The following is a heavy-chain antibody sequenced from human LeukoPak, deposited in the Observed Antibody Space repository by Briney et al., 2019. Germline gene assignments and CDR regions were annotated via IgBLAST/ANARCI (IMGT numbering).Heavy chain of an antibody. CDR1: GFTFSSYW. Sequence: GGSLRLSCAASGFTFSSYWMNWARQAPGKGLEWVSVIYSGGSTYYADSVKGRFTISRDNSKNTLYLQMNSLRAEDTAAYYCARGSTAYYYDSSGRYLDYWGQGTLVTVSS. D-gene: IGHD3-22*01. J-gene: IGHJ4*02. CDR3: ARGSTAYYYDSSGRYLDY. V-gene: IGHV3-53*01. CDR2: IYSGGST.